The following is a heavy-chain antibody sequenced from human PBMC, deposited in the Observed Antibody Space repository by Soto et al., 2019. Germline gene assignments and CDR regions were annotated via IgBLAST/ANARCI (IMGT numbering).Heavy chain of an antibody. D-gene: IGHD6-13*01. CDR3: ARDAIAAAGWFDP. CDR1: GFTFSSYS. CDR2: ISSSSSYI. J-gene: IGHJ5*02. V-gene: IGHV3-21*01. Sequence: VGSLRLSCAASGFTFSSYSMNWVRQAPGKGLEWVSSISSSSSYIYYADSVKGRFTISRDNAKNSLYLQMNSLRAEDTAVYYCARDAIAAAGWFDPWGQRTLVTVSS.